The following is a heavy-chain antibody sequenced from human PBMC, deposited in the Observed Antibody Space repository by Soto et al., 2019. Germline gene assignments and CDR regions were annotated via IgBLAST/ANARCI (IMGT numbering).Heavy chain of an antibody. V-gene: IGHV3-53*01. Sequence: EVQLVESGGGLIQPGGSLRLSCAASGFTVSSTYMSWVRQAPGKGLEWVSVIYSGGSTYYADSVKGRFTISRDNSKNTRDIQMTRLGAEATTVNFYASSRYSQGHFDYWGKGTPVSVSS. CDR2: IYSGGST. CDR3: ASSRYSQGHFDY. J-gene: IGHJ4*02. D-gene: IGHD1-1*01. CDR1: GFTVSSTY.